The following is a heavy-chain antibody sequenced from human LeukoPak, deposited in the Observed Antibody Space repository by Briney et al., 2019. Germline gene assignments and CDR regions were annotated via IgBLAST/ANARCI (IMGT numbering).Heavy chain of an antibody. CDR2: VGSSGSPT. CDR1: GFTFSTYA. CDR3: ARGGAGGSWFDF. D-gene: IGHD6-19*01. J-gene: IGHJ4*02. V-gene: IGHV3-48*02. Sequence: GGSLRLSCAASGFTFSTYAMQWVRQAPGKGLEWVSYVGSSGSPTHYADSVKGRFTISRDSAKTSLYLHMNSLRDEDTAVYYCARGGAGGSWFDFWGQGTLVTVSS.